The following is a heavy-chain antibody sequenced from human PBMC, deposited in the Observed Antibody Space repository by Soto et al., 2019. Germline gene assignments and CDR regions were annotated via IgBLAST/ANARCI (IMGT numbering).Heavy chain of an antibody. D-gene: IGHD3-22*01. CDR3: AKDLHYYDSSGYSYPGYFDY. CDR2: ISGSGGST. Sequence: GGSLRLSCAASGFTFSSYAMSWVRQAPGKGLEWVSAISGSGGSTYYADSVKGRFTISRDNSKNTLYLQMNSLRAEDKAVYYCAKDLHYYDSSGYSYPGYFDYWGQGTLVTVSS. CDR1: GFTFSSYA. J-gene: IGHJ4*02. V-gene: IGHV3-23*01.